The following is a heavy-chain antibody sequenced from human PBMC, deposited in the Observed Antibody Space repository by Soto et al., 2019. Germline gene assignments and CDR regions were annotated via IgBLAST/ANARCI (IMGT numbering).Heavy chain of an antibody. CDR3: AREVTVTTDYYNGMDV. V-gene: IGHV1-46*04. Sequence: QMYLVQSGAEVKKPGASVKVSCKASGYTFTTYYIYWVRQAPGQGLEWMGMINPSGGTTNYAQKLQGRVTMTRDTSTSTVYMELSSLRSDDTAVYYCAREVTVTTDYYNGMDVWGQGTTVTVSS. CDR1: GYTFTTYY. D-gene: IGHD4-17*01. J-gene: IGHJ6*02. CDR2: INPSGGTT.